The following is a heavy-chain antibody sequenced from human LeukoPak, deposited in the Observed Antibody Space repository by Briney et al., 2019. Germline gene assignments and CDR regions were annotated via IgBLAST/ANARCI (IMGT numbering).Heavy chain of an antibody. CDR3: ATQHYYYDRSNYDFYFFDY. D-gene: IGHD3-22*01. CDR2: IYWHGGQ. J-gene: IGHJ4*02. Sequence: VSGPTLVNPTQTLTLTRTFSGLSLSTSGVGVGWIRQPPGKALEWLGLIYWHGGQRYIPSLKTRLSIARDTSNNQVVLTLTNVDPLDTAVYYCATQHYYYDRSNYDFYFFDYWGQGTQVTVSS. V-gene: IGHV2-5*01. CDR1: GLSLSTSGVG.